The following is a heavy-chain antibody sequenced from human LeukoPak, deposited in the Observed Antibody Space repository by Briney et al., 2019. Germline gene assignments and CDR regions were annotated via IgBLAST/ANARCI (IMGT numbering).Heavy chain of an antibody. D-gene: IGHD3-16*01. J-gene: IGHJ4*02. CDR3: ATDWVWGGFDH. Sequence: GGSLRLSCAASGFTFSSYGMHWVRQAPGKGLEWVALTSYDGSNKDYADSVKGRFAVSRDSAKNTLYLQMESLRVEDTAIYYCATDWVWGGFDHWGQGALVTVSS. V-gene: IGHV3-30*09. CDR2: TSYDGSNK. CDR1: GFTFSSYG.